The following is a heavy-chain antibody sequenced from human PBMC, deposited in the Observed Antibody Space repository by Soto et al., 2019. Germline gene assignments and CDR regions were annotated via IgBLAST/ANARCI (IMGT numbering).Heavy chain of an antibody. CDR2: INPNSGGT. CDR1: GYTFTGYY. Sequence: QVQLVQSGAEVKKPGASVKVSCKASGYTFTGYYMHWVRQAPGQGLEWMGWINPNSGGTNYAQKFQGWVTMTRDTSISTAYRELSRLRSDDTAVYHCARGYSSGWGYYYYGMDVWGQGTTVTVSS. D-gene: IGHD6-19*01. J-gene: IGHJ6*02. V-gene: IGHV1-2*04. CDR3: ARGYSSGWGYYYYGMDV.